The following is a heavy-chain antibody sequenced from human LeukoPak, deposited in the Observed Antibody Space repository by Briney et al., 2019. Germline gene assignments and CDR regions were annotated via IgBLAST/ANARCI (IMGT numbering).Heavy chain of an antibody. CDR2: IIPIFGTA. CDR3: ARVGDSSGYYFDY. D-gene: IGHD3-22*01. CDR1: GYTFTSYG. J-gene: IGHJ4*02. V-gene: IGHV1-69*05. Sequence: SVKVSCKASGYTFTSYGISWVRQAPGQGLEWVGGIIPIFGTANYAQKFQGRVTITTDESTSTAYMELSSLRSEDTAVYYCARVGDSSGYYFDYWGQGTLVTVSS.